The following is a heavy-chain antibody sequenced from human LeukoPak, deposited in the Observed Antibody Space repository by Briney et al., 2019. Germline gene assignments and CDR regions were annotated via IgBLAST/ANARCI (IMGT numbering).Heavy chain of an antibody. V-gene: IGHV3-21*01. CDR2: ISSSSSYI. D-gene: IGHD1-14*01. CDR3: ARGPTGADSPEGYWFDP. Sequence: GGSLRLSCAASGFTFSSYSMNWVRQAPGQGLEWVSSISSSSSYIYYADSVKGRFTITRDNAKNSLYLQMNSLRAEDTAVYYCARGPTGADSPEGYWFDPWGQGTLVTVSS. J-gene: IGHJ5*02. CDR1: GFTFSSYS.